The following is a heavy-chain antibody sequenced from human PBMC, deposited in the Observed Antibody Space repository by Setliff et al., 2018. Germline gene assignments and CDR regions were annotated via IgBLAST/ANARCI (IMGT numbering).Heavy chain of an antibody. CDR3: ARGQNVAARLLDS. CDR1: GGTFSDYY. CDR2: INHRGST. J-gene: IGHJ4*02. V-gene: IGHV4-34*01. D-gene: IGHD6-6*01. Sequence: TSETLSLTCAAYGGTFSDYYWTWIRQTPGKGLEWVGEINHRGSTNYNPSLKSRVTISVDTSRDQFSLKLISMTAADTAVYYCARGQNVAARLLDSWGQGTLVPVSS.